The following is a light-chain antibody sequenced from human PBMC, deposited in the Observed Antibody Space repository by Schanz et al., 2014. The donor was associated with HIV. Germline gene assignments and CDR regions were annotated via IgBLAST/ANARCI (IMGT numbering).Light chain of an antibody. CDR1: QDISTY. Sequence: DIQLSQSPSFLSASVGDRVTVTCRASQDISTYLAWYQQKPGKAPNLLIYAASTLHTGVPLRFSGSGSGTDFTLTINGLQPDDFATYYCQQYKTFSWTFGQGTKVEIK. CDR3: QQYKTFSWT. CDR2: AAS. V-gene: IGKV1-9*01. J-gene: IGKJ1*01.